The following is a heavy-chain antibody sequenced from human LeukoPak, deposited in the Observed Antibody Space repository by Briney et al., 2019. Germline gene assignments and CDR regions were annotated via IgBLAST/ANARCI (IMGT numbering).Heavy chain of an antibody. CDR1: GFTFSSYA. D-gene: IGHD4-17*01. Sequence: GGSLRLSCAASGFTFSSYAMHWVREAPGKGLEYVSAISSNGGSTYYANSVKGRFTISRDNSKNTLYLQMGSLRAEDMAVYYCARDKDYGFTYWGQGTLVTVSS. V-gene: IGHV3-64*01. J-gene: IGHJ4*02. CDR3: ARDKDYGFTY. CDR2: ISSNGGST.